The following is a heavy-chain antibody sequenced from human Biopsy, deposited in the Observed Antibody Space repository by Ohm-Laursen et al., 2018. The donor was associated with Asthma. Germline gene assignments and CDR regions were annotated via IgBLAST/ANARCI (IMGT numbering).Heavy chain of an antibody. CDR3: TARSSRTAVLRDFDWLLPLDY. D-gene: IGHD3-9*01. Sequence: GTLSLTCAASVFTLRNGWVSWVRRAPGKGLELVGHIKSKVEGGTTDYAAPVKGRFTISRDDSKNTVYLQMNSLKTEDTAVYYCTARSSRTAVLRDFDWLLPLDYWGQGTVVTVSS. CDR2: IKSKVEGGTT. V-gene: IGHV3-15*01. J-gene: IGHJ4*02. CDR1: VFTLRNGW.